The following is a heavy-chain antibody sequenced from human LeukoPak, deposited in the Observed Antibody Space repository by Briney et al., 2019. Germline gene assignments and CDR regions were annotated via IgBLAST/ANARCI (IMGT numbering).Heavy chain of an antibody. CDR1: GGTFSSYT. J-gene: IGHJ4*02. V-gene: IGHV1-69*02. CDR2: IIPILGIA. D-gene: IGHD2-2*01. CDR3: AGDCSSTSCFSSDFDY. Sequence: SVKVSCKASGGTFSSYTISWVRQAPGQGLEWMGRIIPILGIANYAQKFQGRVTITADKSTSTAYMELSSLRSEDTAVYYCAGDCSSTSCFSSDFDYWGQGTRVTVSS.